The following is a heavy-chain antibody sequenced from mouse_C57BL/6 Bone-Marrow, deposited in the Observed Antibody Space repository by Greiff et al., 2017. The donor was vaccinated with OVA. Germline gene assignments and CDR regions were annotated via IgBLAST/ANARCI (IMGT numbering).Heavy chain of an antibody. Sequence: EVKVEESGGGLVQPGGSMKLSCVASGFTFSNYWMNWVRQSPEKGLEWVAQIRLKSDNYATHYAESVKGRFTISRDDSKSSVYLQMNNLRAEDTGIYYCTEGWLLNPFDYWGQGTTLTVSS. J-gene: IGHJ2*01. D-gene: IGHD2-3*01. CDR2: IRLKSDNYAT. CDR1: GFTFSNYW. CDR3: TEGWLLNPFDY. V-gene: IGHV6-3*01.